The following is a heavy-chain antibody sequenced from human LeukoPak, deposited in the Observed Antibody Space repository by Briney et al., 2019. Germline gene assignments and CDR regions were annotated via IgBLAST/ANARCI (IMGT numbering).Heavy chain of an antibody. V-gene: IGHV5-51*01. J-gene: IGHJ4*02. D-gene: IGHD6-19*01. CDR3: ARQDGNGWYYFDY. Sequence: GSLKISCKGSGYSFTYYWIGWVRQMTGKGLGWVGIIYPVNSDARYSPSFQGQVTISVDTSINTAYLQWSSLTASDTAMYYCARQDGNGWYYFDYWGQGTLVTVSS. CDR1: GYSFTYYW. CDR2: IYPVNSDA.